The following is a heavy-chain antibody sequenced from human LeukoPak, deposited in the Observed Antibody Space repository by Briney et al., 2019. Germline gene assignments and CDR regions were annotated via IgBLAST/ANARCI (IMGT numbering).Heavy chain of an antibody. CDR1: GGSFSGYY. V-gene: IGHV4-34*01. Sequence: SETLSLTCAVYGGSFSGYYWSWIRQPPGKGLEWIGEINHSGSTNYNPSLKSRVTISVDTSKNQFSLKLSSVTAADTAAYYCARGPRQARYGSGSYYKRNAFDIWGQGTMVTVSS. D-gene: IGHD3-10*01. J-gene: IGHJ3*02. CDR3: ARGPRQARYGSGSYYKRNAFDI. CDR2: INHSGST.